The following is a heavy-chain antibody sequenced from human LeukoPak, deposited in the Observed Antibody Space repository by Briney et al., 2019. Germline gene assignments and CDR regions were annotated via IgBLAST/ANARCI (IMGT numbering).Heavy chain of an antibody. D-gene: IGHD6-13*01. CDR1: GFTFSNYW. V-gene: IGHV3-7*03. J-gene: IGHJ4*02. Sequence: PGGSLRLSCAASGFTFSNYWMTWVRQAPGKGLEWVANIKQDGSETYYVDSVKGRFTISRDNAKNSLYLQMNSLRVEDTAVYYCARDNWSGIAFYLDYWGQGTLVTVSS. CDR2: IKQDGSET. CDR3: ARDNWSGIAFYLDY.